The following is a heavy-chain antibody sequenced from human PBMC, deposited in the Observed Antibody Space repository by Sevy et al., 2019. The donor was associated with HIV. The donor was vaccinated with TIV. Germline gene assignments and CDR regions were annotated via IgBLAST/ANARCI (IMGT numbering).Heavy chain of an antibody. CDR1: GFTFSDHY. D-gene: IGHD6-13*01. CDR3: ATHAGIAAAGRVFDY. CDR2: TRNKADGYTT. J-gene: IGHJ4*02. V-gene: IGHV3-72*01. Sequence: GGSLRLSCVASGFTFSDHYMEWVRQAPGKGLEWVGRTRNKADGYTTAYAASVKGRFTISRDESKNSLYVQMNSLKAEDTAAYYCATHAGIAAAGRVFDYWGQGTLVTVSS.